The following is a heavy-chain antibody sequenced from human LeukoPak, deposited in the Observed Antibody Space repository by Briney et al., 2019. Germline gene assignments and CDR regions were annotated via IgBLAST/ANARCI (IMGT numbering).Heavy chain of an antibody. D-gene: IGHD3-10*01. V-gene: IGHV3-23*01. J-gene: IGHJ4*02. CDR3: AKDAYYYGSGSYLDY. CDR2: ISGSGGST. CDR1: GFTLSSYA. Sequence: GGSLRLSCAASGFTLSSYAMSWVRQAPGKGLEWVSAISGSGGSTYYADSVKGRFTISRDNSKNTLYLQMNSLRAEDTAVYYCAKDAYYYGSGSYLDYWGQGTLVTVSS.